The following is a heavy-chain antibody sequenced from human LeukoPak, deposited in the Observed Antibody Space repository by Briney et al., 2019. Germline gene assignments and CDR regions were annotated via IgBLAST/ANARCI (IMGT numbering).Heavy chain of an antibody. CDR3: AGEDQLRRLSTRFFDP. Sequence: ASVKVSCKASGYTFTSYGISWVRQAPGQGLEWMGWISAYNGNTNYAQKLQGRVTMTTDTSTSTAYMELRSLRSDDTAVYYCAGEDQLRRLSTRFFDPWGQGTLVTVSS. CDR1: GYTFTSYG. J-gene: IGHJ5*02. V-gene: IGHV1-18*01. D-gene: IGHD2-2*01. CDR2: ISAYNGNT.